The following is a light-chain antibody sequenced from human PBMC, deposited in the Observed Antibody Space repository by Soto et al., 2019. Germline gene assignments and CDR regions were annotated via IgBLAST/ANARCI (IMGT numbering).Light chain of an antibody. CDR3: ATWDRSLSVGV. CDR1: SSNIGNNY. J-gene: IGLJ2*01. Sequence: QSVLTQPPSASGAPGQKVTISCSGTSSNIGNNYVFWYQQLPATAPKLLIYDNDKRPSGIPDRFSGSKSGTSATLGITGLQTGDEADYYCATWDRSLSVGVFGGGTKVTVL. CDR2: DND. V-gene: IGLV1-51*01.